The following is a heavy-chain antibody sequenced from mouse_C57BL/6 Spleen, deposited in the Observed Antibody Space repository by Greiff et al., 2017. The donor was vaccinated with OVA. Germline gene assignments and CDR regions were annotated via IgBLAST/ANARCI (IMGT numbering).Heavy chain of an antibody. Sequence: EVQLVESGGGLVQPKGSLKLSCAASGFSFNTYAMNWVRQAPGKGLEWVARIRSKSNNYATYYADSVKDRFTISRDDSESMLYLQMNNLKTEDTAMYYCVRTEGGAYAMDYWGQGTSVTVSS. CDR2: IRSKSNNYAT. V-gene: IGHV10-1*01. CDR1: GFSFNTYA. J-gene: IGHJ4*01. CDR3: VRTEGGAYAMDY. D-gene: IGHD3-1*01.